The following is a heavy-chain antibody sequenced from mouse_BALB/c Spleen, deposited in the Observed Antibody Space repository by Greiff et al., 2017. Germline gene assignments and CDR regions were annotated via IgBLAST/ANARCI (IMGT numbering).Heavy chain of an antibody. CDR1: GYSITSGYY. J-gene: IGHJ3*01. D-gene: IGHD2-2*01. CDR3: ARSRGYGFAY. Sequence: VQLKESGPGLVKPSQSLSLTCSVTGYSITSGYYWNWIRQFPGNKLEWMGYISYDGSNNYNPSLKNRISITRDTSKNQFFLKLNSVTTEDTATYYCARSRGYGFAYWGQGTLVTVSA. V-gene: IGHV3-6*02. CDR2: ISYDGSN.